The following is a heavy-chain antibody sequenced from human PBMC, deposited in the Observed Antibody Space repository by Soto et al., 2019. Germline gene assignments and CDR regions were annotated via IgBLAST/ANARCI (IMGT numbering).Heavy chain of an antibody. D-gene: IGHD3-3*01. CDR1: GFTFDDYA. CDR3: AKGYDFWSGTIDY. J-gene: IGHJ4*02. Sequence: EVQLVESGGGLVQPGRSLRLSCAASGFTFDDYAMHWVRQAPGKGLEWVSGISWNSGSIGYADYVKGRFTISRDNAKNSLYLQMNSLRAEDTALYYCAKGYDFWSGTIDYWGQGTLVTVSS. CDR2: ISWNSGSI. V-gene: IGHV3-9*01.